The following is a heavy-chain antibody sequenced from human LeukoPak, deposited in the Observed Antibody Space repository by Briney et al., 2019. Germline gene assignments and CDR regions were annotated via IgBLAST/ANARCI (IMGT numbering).Heavy chain of an antibody. CDR3: AREYYYDSSGPLGSDY. CDR2: IYCSGST. V-gene: IGHV3-66*01. Sequence: GESPRLSCAASGFTVSNNYMSWVRQAPGKGLEWVSVIYCSGSTYYADSVKGRFTISRDNSKNTLYLQVNSLRAEDTAVYYCAREYYYDSSGPLGSDYWGQGTLVTVFS. CDR1: GFTVSNNY. J-gene: IGHJ4*02. D-gene: IGHD3-22*01.